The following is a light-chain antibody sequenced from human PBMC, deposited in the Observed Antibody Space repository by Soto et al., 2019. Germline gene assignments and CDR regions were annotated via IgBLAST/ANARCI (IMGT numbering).Light chain of an antibody. CDR1: QSVSSN. Sequence: DIVMTQSPATLSVSPGERATLSCRASQSVSSNLAWYQQRPGQAPRLLIYGASTRATGITARISGSGSGTEFTLTISSLQSEDFAVYYCQQYNDWPLSFGGGTNVDIK. CDR2: GAS. V-gene: IGKV3-15*01. CDR3: QQYNDWPLS. J-gene: IGKJ4*01.